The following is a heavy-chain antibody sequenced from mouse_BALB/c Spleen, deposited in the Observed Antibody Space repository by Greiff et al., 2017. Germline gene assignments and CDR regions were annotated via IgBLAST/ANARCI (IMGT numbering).Heavy chain of an antibody. CDR2: ISSGGST. CDR3: ARVDNYVAMDY. V-gene: IGHV5-6-5*01. D-gene: IGHD1-3*01. J-gene: IGHJ4*01. CDR1: GFTFRSYA. Sequence: EVHLVESGGGLVKPGGSLKLSCAASGFTFRSYAMSWVRQTPEKRLEWVASISSGGSTYYPDSVKGRFTISRDNARNILYLQMSSLRSEDTAMYYCARVDNYVAMDYWGQGTSVTVSS.